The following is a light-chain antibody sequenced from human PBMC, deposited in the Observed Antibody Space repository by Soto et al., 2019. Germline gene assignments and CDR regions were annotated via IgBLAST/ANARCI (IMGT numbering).Light chain of an antibody. J-gene: IGKJ1*01. CDR2: GAS. Sequence: EIVMTQSPATLSVSPGDRATLSCRASQSVSSNLAWYQQKPGQAPRLLIYGASARAPGIPAGFSGSGSGTEFTLTISSLQSEDFAVYYCQQYSDWPRTFGQGPRVEIK. CDR3: QQYSDWPRT. CDR1: QSVSSN. V-gene: IGKV3-15*01.